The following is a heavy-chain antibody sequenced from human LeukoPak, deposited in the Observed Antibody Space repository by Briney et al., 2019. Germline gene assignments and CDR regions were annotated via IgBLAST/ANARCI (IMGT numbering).Heavy chain of an antibody. CDR3: ARVGVPVTGGYCIDY. CDR2: ICSRGST. V-gene: IGHV4-4*07. Sequence: PSGTLSLTCTVSGDSFNSFYWRWIRQPAGKGLEWIGRICSRGSTNFNPSLKRRVTMSMDTSKNQFSLSLNPVTAADTAVYYCARVGVPVTGGYCIDYWGQGTLVTVSS. D-gene: IGHD2-15*01. J-gene: IGHJ4*02. CDR1: GDSFNSFY.